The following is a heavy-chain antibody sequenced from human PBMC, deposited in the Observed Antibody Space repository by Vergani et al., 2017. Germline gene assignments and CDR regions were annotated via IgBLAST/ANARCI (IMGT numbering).Heavy chain of an antibody. CDR1: GGTFSSYA. V-gene: IGHV1-69*01. D-gene: IGHD1-26*01. CDR3: ARAYKAYIGSYSNWFDP. Sequence: QVQLVQSGAEVKKPGSSVKVSCKASGGTFSSYAISWVRQAPGQGLEWMGGIIPIFGTANYAQKFQGRVTITADEATSTAYMELSSLRSEDTAVYYCARAYKAYIGSYSNWFDPWGQGTLVTVSS. CDR2: IIPIFGTA. J-gene: IGHJ5*02.